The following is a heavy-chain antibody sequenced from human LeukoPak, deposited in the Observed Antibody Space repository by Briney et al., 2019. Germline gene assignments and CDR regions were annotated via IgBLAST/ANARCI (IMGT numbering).Heavy chain of an antibody. CDR1: GGSITSYY. CDR3: ARDRRGYCSSTSCYYYYYYMDV. V-gene: IGHV4-59*12. D-gene: IGHD2-2*01. J-gene: IGHJ6*03. CDR2: VYYSGTT. Sequence: PSETLSLTCTVSGGSITSYYWSWIRQPPGKGLEWIGYVYYSGTTNYNPSLKSRVTISVDTSKNQFSLRLSSVTAADTAVYYCARDRRGYCSSTSCYYYYYYMDVWGKGTTVTVSS.